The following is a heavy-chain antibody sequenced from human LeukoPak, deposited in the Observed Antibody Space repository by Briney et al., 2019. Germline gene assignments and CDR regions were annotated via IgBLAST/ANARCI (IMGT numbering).Heavy chain of an antibody. Sequence: EASVKVSCKASGYTFTSYYMHWVRQAPGQGVEWMGIINPSGGRTSYAQKFQGRVTMTRDTSTSTVYMELSSLRSEDTAVYYCARDPPDSSGYYPLNYGMDVWGQGTTVTVSS. D-gene: IGHD3-22*01. V-gene: IGHV1-46*01. CDR3: ARDPPDSSGYYPLNYGMDV. J-gene: IGHJ6*02. CDR1: GYTFTSYY. CDR2: INPSGGRT.